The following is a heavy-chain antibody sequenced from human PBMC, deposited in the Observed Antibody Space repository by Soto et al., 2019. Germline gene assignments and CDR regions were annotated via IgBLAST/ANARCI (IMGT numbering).Heavy chain of an antibody. D-gene: IGHD3-10*01. J-gene: IGHJ4*02. CDR3: ARTQSAYGSGSYWIDY. V-gene: IGHV4-59*01. CDR2: IYYSGST. CDR1: GGSISSYY. Sequence: ETLSLTCTVSGGSISSYYWSWIRQPPGKGLEWIGYIYYSGSTNYNPTLKSRVTISVDTSKNQFSLKLSSVTAADTAVYYCARTQSAYGSGSYWIDYWGQGTLVTVSS.